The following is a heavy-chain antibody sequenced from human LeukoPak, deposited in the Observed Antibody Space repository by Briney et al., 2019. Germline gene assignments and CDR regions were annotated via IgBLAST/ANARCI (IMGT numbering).Heavy chain of an antibody. CDR2: IYSGGST. V-gene: IGHV3-66*02. CDR3: ARRYYYDFWSGYAHNAFDI. CDR1: GFTVSSNY. Sequence: GGSLRLSCAASGFTVSSNYMSWVRQAPGKGLEWVSVIYSGGSTYYADSVKGRFTISRDNSKNTPYLQMNSLRAEDTAVYYCARRYYYDFWSGYAHNAFDIWGQGTMVTVSS. J-gene: IGHJ3*02. D-gene: IGHD3-3*01.